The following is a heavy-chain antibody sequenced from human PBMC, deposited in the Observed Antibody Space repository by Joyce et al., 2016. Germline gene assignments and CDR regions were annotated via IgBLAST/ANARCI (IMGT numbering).Heavy chain of an antibody. CDR3: ARGTTSEDY. J-gene: IGHJ4*02. Sequence: EVQLVESGGGLVQPGGSLRLSCAASGFTFSSYWMNWVRPAPGKGLAWVSRITGDGSSTAYADSVKGRFTISRDNAKNTLFLQMNSLRAEDTAVYYCARGTTSEDYWGQGTLVTVSS. CDR2: ITGDGSST. D-gene: IGHD1/OR15-1a*01. V-gene: IGHV3-74*01. CDR1: GFTFSSYW.